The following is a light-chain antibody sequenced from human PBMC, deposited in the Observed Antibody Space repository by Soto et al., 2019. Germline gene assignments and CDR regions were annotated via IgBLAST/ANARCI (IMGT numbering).Light chain of an antibody. CDR1: QDISTY. CDR3: QQYYSLPYT. J-gene: IGKJ2*01. Sequence: DIQMTQSPSSLSASLGDRVTITCRASQDISTYLNWYQQKPGKAPNLLIYTVPNLETGVPSRFSGSGYGTVFTLTISALQPEDIGTYYCQQYYSLPYTFGQGPRLEIE. CDR2: TVP. V-gene: IGKV1-33*01.